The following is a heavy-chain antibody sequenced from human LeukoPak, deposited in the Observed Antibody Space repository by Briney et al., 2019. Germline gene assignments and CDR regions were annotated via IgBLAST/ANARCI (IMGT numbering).Heavy chain of an antibody. CDR2: ISGSGGIT. CDR1: GFTFSSYA. V-gene: IGHV3-23*01. D-gene: IGHD3-10*01. Sequence: QPGGSLRLSCAASGFTFSSYAMSWVRQAPGKGLEWVSGISGSGGITYYADSVRGRFTISRDNSKNTLYLQMNSLRVEDTAVYYCAKDYGDGSGSYYYFEYWGQGTLSPSPQ. J-gene: IGHJ4*02. CDR3: AKDYGDGSGSYYYFEY.